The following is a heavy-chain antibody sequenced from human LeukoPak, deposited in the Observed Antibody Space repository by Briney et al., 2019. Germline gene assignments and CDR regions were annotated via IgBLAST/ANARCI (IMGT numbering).Heavy chain of an antibody. V-gene: IGHV3-20*04. CDR2: ITWNSGRI. D-gene: IGHD3-10*01. CDR1: GFTFGDYA. J-gene: IGHJ4*02. Sequence: PGGSLRLSCVAAGFTFGDYAMVWVRQTPGKGLEWVSGITWNSGRIDYADSVKGRFTISRDNAKSSLFLQMNSLRAEDTAVYYCARDGGATMVRGVATYDSGGQGTLVTVSS. CDR3: ARDGGATMVRGVATYDS.